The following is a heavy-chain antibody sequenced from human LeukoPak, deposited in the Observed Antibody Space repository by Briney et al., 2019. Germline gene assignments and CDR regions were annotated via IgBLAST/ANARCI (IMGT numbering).Heavy chain of an antibody. D-gene: IGHD5-24*01. CDR1: GFTFSDSW. V-gene: IGHV3-74*01. CDR2: TKNDGRSR. Sequence: PGGSLRLSCSASGFTFSDSWMHWVRQAPGEGLVWGSDTKNDGRSRLYVESVKGRFTISRDKAHSTVYLQRDSLRVEDTAVYYCVREVEDTMASWGQGTLVTVYS. J-gene: IGHJ4*02. CDR3: VREVEDTMAS.